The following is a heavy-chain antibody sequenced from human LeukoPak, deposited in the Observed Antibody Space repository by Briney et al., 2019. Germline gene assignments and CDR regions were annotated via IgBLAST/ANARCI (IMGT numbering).Heavy chain of an antibody. CDR1: GFTFSSYS. D-gene: IGHD1-26*01. V-gene: IGHV3-48*04. J-gene: IGHJ3*02. Sequence: GGSLRLSCAASGFTFSSYSMNWVRQAPGKGLEWVSYISSSSSTIYYADSVKGRFTISRDNAKNSLYLQMNSLRAEDTAVYYCARDGLYSGSYHDAFDIWGQGTMVTVSS. CDR3: ARDGLYSGSYHDAFDI. CDR2: ISSSSSTI.